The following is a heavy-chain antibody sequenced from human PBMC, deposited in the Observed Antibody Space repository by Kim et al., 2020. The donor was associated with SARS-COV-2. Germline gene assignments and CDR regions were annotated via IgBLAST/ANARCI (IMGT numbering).Heavy chain of an antibody. D-gene: IGHD2-2*01. CDR1: GFTFSSYA. CDR3: AREGSTSQFVYWYFDL. V-gene: IGHV3-30*04. Sequence: GGSLRLSCAASGFTFSSYAMHWVRQAPGKGLEWVAVISYDGSNKYYADSVRGRFTISRDNSKNTLYLQMNSLRAEDTAVYYCAREGSTSQFVYWYFDLWGRGTLVTVSS. CDR2: ISYDGSNK. J-gene: IGHJ2*01.